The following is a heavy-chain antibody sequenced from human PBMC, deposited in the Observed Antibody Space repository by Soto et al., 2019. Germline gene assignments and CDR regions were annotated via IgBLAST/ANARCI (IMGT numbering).Heavy chain of an antibody. D-gene: IGHD6-6*01. CDR1: GDSVSSSDFY. Sequence: SETLSLTCAVSGDSVSSSDFYWTWIRQPPGKPLEWIGYVYSTGTTNYSPCLTSRIGRSVNTSENQFSMNVRSVTAANATVSLYPKVSKLVAANKGKCAYFYALDDWGQGTMVTVSS. CDR3: PKVSKLVAANKGKCAYFYALDD. J-gene: IGHJ4*02. CDR2: VYSTGTT. V-gene: IGHV4-61*08.